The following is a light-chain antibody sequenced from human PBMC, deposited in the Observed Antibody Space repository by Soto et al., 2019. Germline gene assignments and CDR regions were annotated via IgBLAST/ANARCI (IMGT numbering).Light chain of an antibody. CDR3: QQYNNWPPT. J-gene: IGKJ4*01. CDR2: GAS. V-gene: IGKV3-15*01. Sequence: EIVITQSPATLSVSPGERATLSCRASQSVSSNLAWYQQKPGQAPRLLIYGASTRATGIPARFSGSGSGTEFTLTISSLQSEDFAVYYCQQYNNWPPTLGGGTKVDIK. CDR1: QSVSSN.